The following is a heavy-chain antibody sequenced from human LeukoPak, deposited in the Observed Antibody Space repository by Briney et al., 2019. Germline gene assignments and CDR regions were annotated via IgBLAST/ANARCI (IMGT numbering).Heavy chain of an antibody. J-gene: IGHJ5*02. Sequence: SETLSLTCTVSAYSISNGFVWGWIRQPPGKGLEWIASIYHSGTTYYNPSLKSRVTMSVDTSKNQFSLRLSSVTAADTAVYYCARATTVTTRWFDPWGQGTLVTVSS. CDR1: AYSISNGFV. CDR3: ARATTVTTRWFDP. CDR2: IYHSGTT. D-gene: IGHD4-11*01. V-gene: IGHV4-38-2*02.